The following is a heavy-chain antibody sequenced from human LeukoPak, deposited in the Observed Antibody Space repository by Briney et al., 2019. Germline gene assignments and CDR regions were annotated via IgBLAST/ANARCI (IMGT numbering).Heavy chain of an antibody. CDR3: AKDWGYYDSSGSWAFDI. D-gene: IGHD3-22*01. J-gene: IGHJ3*02. Sequence: GGSLRLSCAASGFTFSSYGMHWVRQAPGKGLEWVAFIRCDGSNRYQADSVKGRFSISRDNSKNTLYLQMNSLRAEDTAVYYCAKDWGYYDSSGSWAFDIWGQGTMVTVSS. CDR1: GFTFSSYG. CDR2: IRCDGSNR. V-gene: IGHV3-30*02.